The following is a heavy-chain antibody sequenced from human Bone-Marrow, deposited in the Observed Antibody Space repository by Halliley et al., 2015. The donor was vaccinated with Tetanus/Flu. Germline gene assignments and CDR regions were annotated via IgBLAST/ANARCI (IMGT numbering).Heavy chain of an antibody. CDR3: ARSFDSSGYTPGY. D-gene: IGHD3-22*01. V-gene: IGHV3-21*04. Sequence: VSSISGTSRYIYYGDSVRGRFTISRDNAKNSLYLQMNSLRAEDTAVYYCARSFDSSGYTPGYWGQGTLVTVSS. J-gene: IGHJ4*02. CDR2: ISGTSRYI.